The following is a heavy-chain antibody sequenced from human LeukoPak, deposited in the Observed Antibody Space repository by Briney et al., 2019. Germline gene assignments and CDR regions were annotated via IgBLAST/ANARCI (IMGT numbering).Heavy chain of an antibody. CDR3: ARDRYCSSTSCRYFDY. D-gene: IGHD2-2*01. Sequence: GGSLRLSCEASGFTFSSYSMNWIRQAPGKGLEWVSYISSSSSTIYYADSVKGRFTISRDNAKNSLYLQMNSLRAEDTAVYYCARDRYCSSTSCRYFDYWGQGTLVTVSS. CDR1: GFTFSSYS. J-gene: IGHJ4*02. V-gene: IGHV3-48*01. CDR2: ISSSSSTI.